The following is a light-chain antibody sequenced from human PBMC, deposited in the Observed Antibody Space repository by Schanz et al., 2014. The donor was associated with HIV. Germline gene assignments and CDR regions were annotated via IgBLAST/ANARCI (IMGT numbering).Light chain of an antibody. Sequence: QSVLTQPPSASGTPGQRVTISCSGGSSNVGRYTVAWYQQVPGTAPKLLISNSHQRPSGVTGRFSGSKSGPSASLAISGLQSEDEADYYCAAWDDSLNGYVFGTGTKLTVL. J-gene: IGLJ1*01. CDR1: SSNVGRYT. V-gene: IGLV1-44*01. CDR3: AAWDDSLNGYV. CDR2: NSH.